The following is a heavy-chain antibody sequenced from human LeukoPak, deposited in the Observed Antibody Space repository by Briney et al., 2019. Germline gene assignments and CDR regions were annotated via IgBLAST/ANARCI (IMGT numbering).Heavy chain of an antibody. J-gene: IGHJ4*02. Sequence: GGSLRLSCAASGFTFNTYAMSWVRQAPGKGLEWVSSISAGGAGTYYADSVKGRFTISRDNSENTVYLQMNSLRAEDTAIYYCAKDWSGSDYFDYWGQGTLVTVSS. CDR1: GFTFNTYA. D-gene: IGHD1-14*01. CDR3: AKDWSGSDYFDY. CDR2: ISAGGAGT. V-gene: IGHV3-23*01.